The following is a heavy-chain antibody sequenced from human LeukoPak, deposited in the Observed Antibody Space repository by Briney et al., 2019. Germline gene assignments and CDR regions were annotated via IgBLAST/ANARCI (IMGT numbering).Heavy chain of an antibody. CDR3: ARSYYYDSSGYYYPHAPDY. D-gene: IGHD3-22*01. CDR2: INPNSGGT. J-gene: IGHJ4*02. Sequence: VASVKVSCKASGYTFTGYYMHWVRQAPGQGLEWMGWINPNSGGTNYAQKFQGRVTMTRDTSISTAYMELSRLRSEDTAVYYCARSYYYDSSGYYYPHAPDYWGQGTLVTVSS. V-gene: IGHV1-2*02. CDR1: GYTFTGYY.